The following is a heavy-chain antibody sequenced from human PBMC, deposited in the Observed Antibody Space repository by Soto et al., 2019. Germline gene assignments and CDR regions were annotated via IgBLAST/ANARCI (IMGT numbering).Heavy chain of an antibody. CDR2: INWNGGST. Sequence: GGSLRLSCAASGFTFDDYGMSWVRQAPGKGLEWVSGINWNGGSTGYADSVKGRFTISRDNAKNSLYLQMNSLRAEDTALYHCAREAAAGRHYYYYYMDVWGKGTTVTVSS. J-gene: IGHJ6*03. CDR1: GFTFDDYG. CDR3: AREAAAGRHYYYYYMDV. V-gene: IGHV3-20*01. D-gene: IGHD6-13*01.